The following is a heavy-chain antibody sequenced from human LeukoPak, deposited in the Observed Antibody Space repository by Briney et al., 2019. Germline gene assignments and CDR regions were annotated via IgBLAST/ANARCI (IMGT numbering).Heavy chain of an antibody. D-gene: IGHD6-13*01. CDR3: ATDGIAAAGTAPLF. CDR1: GYTFTSYY. J-gene: IGHJ4*02. V-gene: IGHV1-24*01. CDR2: FDPEDGET. Sequence: ASVKVSCKASGYTFTSYYMHWVRQAPGKGLEWMGGFDPEDGETIYAQKFQGRVTMTEDTSTDTAYMELSSLRSEDTAVYYCATDGIAAAGTAPLFWGQGTLVTVSS.